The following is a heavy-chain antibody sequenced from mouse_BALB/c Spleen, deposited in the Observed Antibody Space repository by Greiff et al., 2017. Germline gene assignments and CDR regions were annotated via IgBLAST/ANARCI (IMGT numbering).Heavy chain of an antibody. V-gene: IGHV5-4*02. D-gene: IGHD2-4*01. Sequence: EVQRVESGGGLVKPGGSLKLSCAASGFTFSDYYMYWVRQTPEKRLEWVATISDGGSYTYYPDSVKGRFTISRDNAKNNLYLQMSSLKSEDTAMYYCARDDYDVWFAYWGQGTLVTVSA. CDR1: GFTFSDYY. CDR2: ISDGGSYT. CDR3: ARDDYDVWFAY. J-gene: IGHJ3*01.